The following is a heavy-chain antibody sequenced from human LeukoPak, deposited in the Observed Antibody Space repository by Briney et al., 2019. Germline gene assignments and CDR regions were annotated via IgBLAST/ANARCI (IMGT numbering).Heavy chain of an antibody. V-gene: IGHV3-48*03. D-gene: IGHD3-22*01. Sequence: GGSLRLSCAASGFTFISYEMNWVRHAPGKGLEWISYISSSGSSIYYADSVKGRFTISRDNAKNSLYLQMSSLRTEDTAVYYCARIGAYYDLDYWGQGTLVTVSS. CDR3: ARIGAYYDLDY. CDR2: ISSSGSSI. J-gene: IGHJ4*02. CDR1: GFTFISYE.